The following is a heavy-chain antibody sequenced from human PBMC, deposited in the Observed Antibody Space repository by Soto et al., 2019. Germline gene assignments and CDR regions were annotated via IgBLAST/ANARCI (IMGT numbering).Heavy chain of an antibody. D-gene: IGHD2-2*01. CDR1: GFTFSSYA. CDR3: AKDADIVVVPAATFIVGYFDY. J-gene: IGHJ4*02. CDR2: ISGSGGST. Sequence: GGSLRLSCAASGFTFSSYAMSWVRQAPGKGLEWVSAISGSGGSTYYADSVKGRFTISRDNSKNTLYLQMNSLRAEDTAVYYCAKDADIVVVPAATFIVGYFDYWGQGTLVTVSS. V-gene: IGHV3-23*01.